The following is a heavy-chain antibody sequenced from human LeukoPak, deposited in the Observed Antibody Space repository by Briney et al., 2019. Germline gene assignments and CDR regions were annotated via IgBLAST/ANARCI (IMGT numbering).Heavy chain of an antibody. Sequence: PGGSLRLSFAASGFPFSSYWMSWVRQAPGKGLEWVANIKQDGSEKYYVDSVKGRFTISRDNAKNSLFLQMNSLRAEDTAVYYCARGEYQLPQQWGQGTLVTVSS. CDR1: GFPFSSYW. CDR2: IKQDGSEK. CDR3: ARGEYQLPQQ. V-gene: IGHV3-7*01. D-gene: IGHD2-2*01. J-gene: IGHJ4*02.